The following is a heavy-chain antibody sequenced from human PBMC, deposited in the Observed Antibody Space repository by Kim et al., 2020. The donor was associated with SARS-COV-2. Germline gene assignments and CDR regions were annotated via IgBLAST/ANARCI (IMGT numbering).Heavy chain of an antibody. CDR3: AKGTDNGNYGGGFDP. J-gene: IGHJ5*02. D-gene: IGHD1-7*01. Sequence: ADSGKGRFHISGDNAKDSWYLQMNSLRAEDTALYYCAKGTDNGNYGGGFDPWGQGTLVTVSS. V-gene: IGHV3-9*01.